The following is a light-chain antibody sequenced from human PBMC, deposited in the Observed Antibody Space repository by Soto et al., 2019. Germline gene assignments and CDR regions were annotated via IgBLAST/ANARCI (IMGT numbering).Light chain of an antibody. Sequence: EIVMTQSPATLSVSPGYRATLSCRASQSVDNDLAWYQQKPGPPPRLLIYDASTRATDIPARFSGSQSGTEFTLTIISLLAEDFACYSCQPYNNWPLTFGGGTKVEIK. CDR2: DAS. V-gene: IGKV3D-15*01. CDR1: QSVDND. CDR3: QPYNNWPLT. J-gene: IGKJ4*01.